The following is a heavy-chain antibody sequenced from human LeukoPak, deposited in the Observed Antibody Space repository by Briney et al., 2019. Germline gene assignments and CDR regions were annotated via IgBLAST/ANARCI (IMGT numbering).Heavy chain of an antibody. CDR2: IYYSGST. V-gene: IGHV4-31*11. D-gene: IGHD3-3*01. CDR1: GVSFSGYY. Sequence: SETLSLTCAVYGVSFSGYYWSWIRQHPGKGLEWIGYIYYSGSTYYNPSLKSRVTISVDTSKNQFSLKLSSVTAADTAVYYCARLRFTIFGVDYYYYGMDVWGQGTTVTVSS. CDR3: ARLRFTIFGVDYYYYGMDV. J-gene: IGHJ6*02.